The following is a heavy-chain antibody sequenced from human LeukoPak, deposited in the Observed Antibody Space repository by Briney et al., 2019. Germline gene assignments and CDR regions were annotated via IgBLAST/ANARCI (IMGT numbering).Heavy chain of an antibody. V-gene: IGHV3-23*01. CDR3: AKEKNYDSSGNNYFDS. J-gene: IGHJ4*02. D-gene: IGHD3-22*01. CDR1: GFTFSDYY. Sequence: KPGGSLRLSCAASGFTFSDYYMSWIRQAPGKGLECVSTIIGSGGSTYYADSVKGRFAISRDNSKNTLYLQMNSLRAEDTAVYYCAKEKNYDSSGNNYFDSWGQGTLVTVSS. CDR2: IIGSGGST.